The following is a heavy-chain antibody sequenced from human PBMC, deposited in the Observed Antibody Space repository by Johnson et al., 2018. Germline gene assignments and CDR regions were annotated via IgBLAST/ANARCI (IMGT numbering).Heavy chain of an antibody. CDR2: IYYSGST. Sequence: QVQLQESGPGLVKPSETLSLTCTVSGGSISSYYWSWIRQPPGKGLEWIGSIYYSGSTNYNPSLKSRVTISVDTSKNQFSLKLSSVTAADTAVYYCARGLRTYYYDSSGFGHYYYMDVWGKGTTVTVSS. D-gene: IGHD3-22*01. J-gene: IGHJ6*03. V-gene: IGHV4-59*01. CDR3: ARGLRTYYYDSSGFGHYYYMDV. CDR1: GGSISSYY.